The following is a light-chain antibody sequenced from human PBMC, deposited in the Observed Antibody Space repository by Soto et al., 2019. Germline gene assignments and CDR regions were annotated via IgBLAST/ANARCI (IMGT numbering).Light chain of an antibody. CDR3: QRHSSGPLT. CDR1: QSVSRN. V-gene: IGKV3-11*01. J-gene: IGKJ4*01. Sequence: EVVLTQSPATMSLTPGERTTLSCRASQSVSRNLVWYQQKPGQAPRLLLYDAFNRATGIPARFSGSGSGTDFTLNISSLEPEDFAVYDCQRHSSGPLTFGRWTKVEIK. CDR2: DAF.